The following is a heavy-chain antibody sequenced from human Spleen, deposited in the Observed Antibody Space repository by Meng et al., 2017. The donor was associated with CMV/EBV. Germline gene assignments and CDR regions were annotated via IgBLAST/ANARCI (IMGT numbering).Heavy chain of an antibody. V-gene: IGHV4-61*07. CDR1: VSSSSYY. J-gene: IGHJ4*02. CDR2: LYHGGNT. Sequence: VSSSSYYWNWVRQPPGKGLEWIGYLYHGGNTNYNPSLKSRVAISIDTSKNQFSLKLSSVTAADTATYYCASQIKRWIRGYSYGGFDYWGQGTLVTVSS. D-gene: IGHD5-18*01. CDR3: ASQIKRWIRGYSYGGFDY.